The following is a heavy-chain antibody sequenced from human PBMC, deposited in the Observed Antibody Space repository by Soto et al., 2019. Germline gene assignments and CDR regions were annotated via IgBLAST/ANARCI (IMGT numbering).Heavy chain of an antibody. CDR3: AWEGGIAACHGYFGMDV. V-gene: IGHV1-69*01. D-gene: IGHD6-13*01. Sequence: QVQLVQSGAELKKPGSSVTVSCKASVGTFSSYAISWVRQAPGQGLEWMGGIIPIFGTANYSQKFQGRVTITAYASTRTAYMELSSLRCEDTAVYYFAWEGGIAACHGYFGMDVGGRGTTVTV. CDR1: VGTFSSYA. CDR2: IIPIFGTA. J-gene: IGHJ6*02.